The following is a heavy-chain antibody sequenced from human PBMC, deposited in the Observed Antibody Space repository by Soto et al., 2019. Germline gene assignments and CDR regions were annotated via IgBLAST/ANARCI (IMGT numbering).Heavy chain of an antibody. Sequence: TSETLSLTCTVSGGSISSSSYYWGWIRQPPGKGLEWIGSIYYSGSTYYNPSLKSRVTISVDTSKNQFSLKLSSVTAADTAVYYCAGDTIFGVVYREFDYWGQGTLVTVSS. J-gene: IGHJ4*02. CDR2: IYYSGST. CDR1: GGSISSSSYY. V-gene: IGHV4-39*01. CDR3: AGDTIFGVVYREFDY. D-gene: IGHD3-3*01.